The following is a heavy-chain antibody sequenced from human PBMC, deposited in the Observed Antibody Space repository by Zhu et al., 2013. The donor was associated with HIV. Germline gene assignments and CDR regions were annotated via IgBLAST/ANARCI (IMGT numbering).Heavy chain of an antibody. J-gene: IGHJ6*02. Sequence: QVQLVQSGAEVKKPGSSVKVSCKASGGTFSSYAISWVRQAPGQGLEWMGGIIPIFGTANYAQKFQGRVTITADKSTSTAYMELSSLRSEDTAVYYCAREGRVLRFLEWLLSGSFPAPLHYYYGMDVWGQGTTVTVSS. CDR1: GGTFSSYA. D-gene: IGHD3-3*01. CDR2: IIPIFGTA. V-gene: IGHV1-69*06. CDR3: AREGRVLRFLEWLLSGSFPAPLHYYYGMDV.